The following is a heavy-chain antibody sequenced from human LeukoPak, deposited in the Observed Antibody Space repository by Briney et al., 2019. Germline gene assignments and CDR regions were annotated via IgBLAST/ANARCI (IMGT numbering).Heavy chain of an antibody. Sequence: ASVKVSCKASGYTFTSYGISWVRQAPGQGLEWMGWISAYNGNTNYAQKLQGRVTMTTDTSTSTAYMELRSLRSDDTAVYYCARVPLPYSSSWYYFDYSVQGTLVTVSS. CDR1: GYTFTSYG. V-gene: IGHV1-18*01. D-gene: IGHD6-13*01. CDR3: ARVPLPYSSSWYYFDY. J-gene: IGHJ4*02. CDR2: ISAYNGNT.